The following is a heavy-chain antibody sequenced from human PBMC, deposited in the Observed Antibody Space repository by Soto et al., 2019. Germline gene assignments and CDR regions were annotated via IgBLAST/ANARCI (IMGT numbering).Heavy chain of an antibody. V-gene: IGHV4-31*03. J-gene: IGHJ5*02. CDR2: IYYSGST. CDR1: GGSISSGGYY. D-gene: IGHD6-6*01. Sequence: SETLSLTCTVSGGSISSGGYYWSWIRQHPGKGLEWIGYIYYSGSTYYNPSLKSRVTISVDASKNQFSLKLSSVTAVDTAVYYCAREQLGVHWEGWFDPWGQGTLVTVSS. CDR3: AREQLGVHWEGWFDP.